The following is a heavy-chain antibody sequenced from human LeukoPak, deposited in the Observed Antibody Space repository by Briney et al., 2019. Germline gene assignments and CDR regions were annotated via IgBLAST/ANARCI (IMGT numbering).Heavy chain of an antibody. V-gene: IGHV3-23*01. CDR1: GFTFTTFA. D-gene: IGHD3-22*01. J-gene: IGHJ4*02. CDR2: ISGSGGGT. CDR3: AKGTMDGGQYYYDSS. Sequence: PGGPLSPSGAASGFTFTTFAMGGVRRVPGRGLEWASAISGSGGGTYYADSVKGRFTISRDNSKNTLYLQMNSLRAEDTAVYYCAKGTMDGGQYYYDSSGGQGTLVTVSS.